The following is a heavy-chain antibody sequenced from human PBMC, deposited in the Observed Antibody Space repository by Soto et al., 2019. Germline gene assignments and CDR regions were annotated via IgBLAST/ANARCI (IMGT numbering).Heavy chain of an antibody. CDR2: IYYSGIT. CDR1: GGSISSGDYY. D-gene: IGHD2-21*02. J-gene: IGHJ4*02. Sequence: SETLSLTCSVSGGSISSGDYYWNWIRQPPGKGLEWIGYIYYSGITYFNPSLPSLKSRVSISLDRSKNQFSLKLNSVTAADTAVYYCARQEMVTFPFDYWGQGTLVTVSS. CDR3: ARQEMVTFPFDY. V-gene: IGHV4-30-4*01.